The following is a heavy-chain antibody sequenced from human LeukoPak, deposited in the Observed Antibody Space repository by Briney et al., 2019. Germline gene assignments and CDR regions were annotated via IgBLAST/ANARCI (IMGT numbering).Heavy chain of an antibody. J-gene: IGHJ4*02. CDR3: ARLGGYGSGSPHDY. D-gene: IGHD3-10*01. CDR1: GFTFSSYA. V-gene: IGHV3-21*01. CDR2: TSSSSSYI. Sequence: PGGSLRLSCAASGFTFSSYAISWVRQAPGKGLEWVSSTSSSSSYIYYADSVKGRFTISRDNAKNSLYLQMNSLRAEDTAVYYYARLGGYGSGSPHDYWGQGTLVTVSS.